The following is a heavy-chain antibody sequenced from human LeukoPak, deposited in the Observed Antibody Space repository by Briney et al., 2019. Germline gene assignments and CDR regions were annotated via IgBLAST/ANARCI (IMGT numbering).Heavy chain of an antibody. CDR1: GFTFSSYA. J-gene: IGHJ6*04. V-gene: IGHV3-30-3*01. CDR2: ISYDGSKK. D-gene: IGHD3-10*01. CDR3: ARGSVVRGVLNYYGMDV. Sequence: GGSLRLSCAASGFTFSSYAMHWVRQAPGKGLEWVAVISYDGSKKYYADSVKGRFTISRDNAKNSLYLQMNSLRAEDTAVYYCARGSVVRGVLNYYGMDVWGKGTTVTVSS.